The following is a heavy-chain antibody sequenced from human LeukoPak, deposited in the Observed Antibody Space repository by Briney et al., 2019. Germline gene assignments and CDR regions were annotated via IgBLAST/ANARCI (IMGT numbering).Heavy chain of an antibody. CDR3: AKDQHRRISPDYYYYYYMDV. V-gene: IGHV3-30*02. Sequence: GGSLRLSYAASGFTFSSYGMHWVRQAPGKGLEWVAFIRYDGSNKYYADSVKGRFTISRDNSKNTLYLQMNSLRAEGTAVYYCAKDQHRRISPDYYYYYYMDVWSKGTTVTVSS. J-gene: IGHJ6*03. CDR1: GFTFSSYG. D-gene: IGHD3-10*01. CDR2: IRYDGSNK.